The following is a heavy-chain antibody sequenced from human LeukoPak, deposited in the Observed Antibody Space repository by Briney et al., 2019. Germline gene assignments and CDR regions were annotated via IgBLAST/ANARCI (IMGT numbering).Heavy chain of an antibody. V-gene: IGHV1-69*13. CDR3: ASRQSSGWYPLGY. CDR2: IIPIFGTA. Sequence: GASVKVSCKASGGTFSSYAISWVRQAPGQGLEWTGGIIPIFGTANYAQKFQGRVTITADESTSTAYMELSSLRSEDTAVYYCASRQSSGWYPLGYWGQGTLVTVSS. D-gene: IGHD6-19*01. J-gene: IGHJ4*02. CDR1: GGTFSSYA.